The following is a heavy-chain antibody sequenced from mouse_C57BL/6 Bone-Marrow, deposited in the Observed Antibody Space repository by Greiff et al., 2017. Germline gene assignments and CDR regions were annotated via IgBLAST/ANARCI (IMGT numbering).Heavy chain of an antibody. CDR3: ARQRYSEGYAMDY. V-gene: IGHV5-12*01. CDR2: ISNGGGST. D-gene: IGHD2-12*01. CDR1: GFTFSDYY. Sequence: EVKLVESGGGLVQPGGSLKLSCAASGFTFSDYYMYWVRQTPEKRLEWVAYISNGGGSTYYPDTVKGRFTISRDNAKNTLYLQMSRLKSEDTAMYYCARQRYSEGYAMDYWGQGTSVTVSS. J-gene: IGHJ4*01.